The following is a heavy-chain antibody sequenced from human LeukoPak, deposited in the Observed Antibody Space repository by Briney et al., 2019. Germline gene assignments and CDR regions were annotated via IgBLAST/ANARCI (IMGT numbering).Heavy chain of an antibody. J-gene: IGHJ4*02. D-gene: IGHD5-12*01. CDR3: ARSDIVATIADY. Sequence: GGSLSLSCASSGFTFSSYWMSWVRQAPGKGLEWVANIKQDGSEKYYVDSVKGRFTISRDNAKNSLYLQMNSLRAEDTAVYYCARSDIVATIADYWGQGTLVTVSS. V-gene: IGHV3-7*03. CDR2: IKQDGSEK. CDR1: GFTFSSYW.